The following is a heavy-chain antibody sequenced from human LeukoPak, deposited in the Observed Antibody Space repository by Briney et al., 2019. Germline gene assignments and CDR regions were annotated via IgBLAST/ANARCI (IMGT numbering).Heavy chain of an antibody. Sequence: ASVKVSCKASGYGFREFGIAWVRQAPGQGLEWMGWIKVSNGETHNSQKLEGRTSMTTDTRTGTAYLEVRSLRSDDTAVYYCARVGRTSYHNGVDVWGQGTTVTVSS. CDR3: ARVGRTSYHNGVDV. CDR1: GYGFREFG. D-gene: IGHD1-1*01. V-gene: IGHV1-18*01. CDR2: IKVSNGET. J-gene: IGHJ6*02.